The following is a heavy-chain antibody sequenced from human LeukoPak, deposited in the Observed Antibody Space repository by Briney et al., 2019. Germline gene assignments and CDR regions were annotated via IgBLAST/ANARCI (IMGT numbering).Heavy chain of an antibody. J-gene: IGHJ4*02. Sequence: KPSETLSLTCTVSGGSISSYYWSWIRQPAGKGLEWIGRIYTSGSTNYNPSLKSRVTMSVDTSKNQFSLKLSSVTAADTAVYYCARGIQPWLVPSYFDYWGQGTLVTVSS. CDR3: ARGIQPWLVPSYFDY. V-gene: IGHV4-4*07. D-gene: IGHD6-19*01. CDR1: GGSISSYY. CDR2: IYTSGST.